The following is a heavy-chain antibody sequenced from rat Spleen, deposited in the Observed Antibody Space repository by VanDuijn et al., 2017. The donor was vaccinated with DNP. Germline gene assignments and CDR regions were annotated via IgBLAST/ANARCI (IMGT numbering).Heavy chain of an antibody. D-gene: IGHD1-2*01. V-gene: IGHV2-41*01. CDR3: ARSPETSYIYFPWAY. J-gene: IGHJ3*01. CDR1: GFSLTSNS. Sequence: QVQLKESGPGLVQPSQTLSLTCTVAGFSLTSNSVHWVRQSPGKGLEWMGVIWNNGGTRNNSVLKSRLSITKDTSKSQVFLKMNSLQTEDTATYYCARSPETSYIYFPWAYWGQGTLVTVSS. CDR2: IWNNGGT.